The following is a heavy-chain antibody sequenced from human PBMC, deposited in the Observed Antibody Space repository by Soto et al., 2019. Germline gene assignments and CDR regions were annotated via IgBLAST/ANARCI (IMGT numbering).Heavy chain of an antibody. CDR1: GFTFSSYA. Sequence: EVQLLESGGGLVQPGGSLTLSCAASGFTFSSYAMTWVRQAPGKGLEWVSAISGVGISTYYADSVRGRFTISRDNSRNTLYLQMNRLRAEDTAVYYCAKDAITMVRGANNWFDPWGQGTLVTVSS. D-gene: IGHD3-10*01. J-gene: IGHJ5*02. CDR3: AKDAITMVRGANNWFDP. CDR2: ISGVGIST. V-gene: IGHV3-23*01.